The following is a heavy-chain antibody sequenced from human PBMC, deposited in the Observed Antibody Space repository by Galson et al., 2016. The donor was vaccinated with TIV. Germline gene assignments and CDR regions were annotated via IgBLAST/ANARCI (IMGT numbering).Heavy chain of an antibody. CDR1: GGTFSSYV. CDR2: IIPMFGTA. CDR3: AKDRNTAFDTHYSYYVLDV. D-gene: IGHD5-18*01. Sequence: SVKVSCKASGGTFSSYVIKWVRQAPGQGLEWMGEIIPMFGTANYAQKFQGRVTITADESTSTAYMELSSLRSEDTAVYYCAKDRNTAFDTHYSYYVLDVWGQGTTVIVSS. V-gene: IGHV1-69*13. J-gene: IGHJ6*02.